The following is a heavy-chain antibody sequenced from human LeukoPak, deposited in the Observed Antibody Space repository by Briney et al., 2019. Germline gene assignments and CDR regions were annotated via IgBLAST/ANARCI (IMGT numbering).Heavy chain of an antibody. CDR1: GDSFSSHY. CDR3: ARDPTTVTKGLDI. V-gene: IGHV4-59*11. D-gene: IGHD4-17*01. Sequence: SETLSLTCTVSGDSFSSHYWSWVRQPPGRGLEWIGYVSYIGSTNYNPSLKNRVTISVDTSKNQFSLKLSSVTAADTAVYYCARDPTTVTKGLDIWGQGTMVTVSS. CDR2: VSYIGST. J-gene: IGHJ3*02.